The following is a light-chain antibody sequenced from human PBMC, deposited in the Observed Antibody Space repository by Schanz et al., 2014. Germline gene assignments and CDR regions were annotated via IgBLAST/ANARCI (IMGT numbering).Light chain of an antibody. V-gene: IGLV1-40*01. CDR3: AAWDDSLSGWV. CDR2: GNK. Sequence: QSVLTQPPSVSGAPGQRVTISCTGSSSNIGAGYDVHWYQQLPGTAPKLLMYGNKNRPSGVPDRFSGSKSDTSASLAISGLRSEDEADYYCAAWDDSLSGWVFGGGTKLTVL. J-gene: IGLJ3*02. CDR1: SSNIGAGYD.